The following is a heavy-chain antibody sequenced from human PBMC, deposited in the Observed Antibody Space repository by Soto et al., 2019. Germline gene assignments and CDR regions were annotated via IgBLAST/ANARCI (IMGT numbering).Heavy chain of an antibody. CDR2: IYYSGST. V-gene: IGHV4-31*03. CDR3: ARGVDYDFWSGHKPNWFDP. D-gene: IGHD3-3*01. CDR1: GGSISSGGYY. J-gene: IGHJ5*02. Sequence: SETLSLTCTVSGGSISSGGYYWSWIRQHPGKGLEWIGYIYYSGSTYYNPSLKSRVTISVDTSKNQFSLKLSSVTAADTAAYYCARGVDYDFWSGHKPNWFDPWGQGTLVTVSS.